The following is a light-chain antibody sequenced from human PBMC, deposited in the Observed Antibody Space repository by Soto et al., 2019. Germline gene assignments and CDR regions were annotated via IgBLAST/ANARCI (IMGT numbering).Light chain of an antibody. Sequence: QYALTQPASVSGSPGQSITISCTGTSSDVGGSKYVSWYQHHPGKAPKLIIYEVSHRPSGVSNRFSGSKSGNTASLTIAGLQAEDESDYYCASYTSTSTYVFGTGTKLTVL. J-gene: IGLJ1*01. V-gene: IGLV2-14*01. CDR2: EVS. CDR3: ASYTSTSTYV. CDR1: SSDVGGSKY.